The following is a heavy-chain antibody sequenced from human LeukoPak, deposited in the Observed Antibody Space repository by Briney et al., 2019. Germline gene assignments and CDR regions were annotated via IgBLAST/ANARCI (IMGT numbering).Heavy chain of an antibody. D-gene: IGHD3-10*01. J-gene: IGHJ4*02. V-gene: IGHV3-23*01. CDR1: GFTFSSYG. CDR2: ISGSGGST. Sequence: GGSLRLSCAASGFTFSSYGMSWVRQAPGKGLEWVSAISGSGGSTYYADSVKGRFTISRDNSKNTLYLQMNSLRAEDTAVYYCAKDRLWFGEFGYWGQGTLVTVSS. CDR3: AKDRLWFGEFGY.